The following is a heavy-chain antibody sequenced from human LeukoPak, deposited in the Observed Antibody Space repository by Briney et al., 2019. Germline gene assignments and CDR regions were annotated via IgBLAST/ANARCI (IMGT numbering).Heavy chain of an antibody. CDR1: GFTFSSYA. CDR3: AKGSEGYCGGGNCYFYF. CDR2: ISGSGVTT. Sequence: GSLRLSCAASGFTFSSYAMSWVRQAPGKGLEWVSAISGSGVTTYYADSVKGRFTISRDNSKNTLFLLMNSLRAEDTAVYYCAKGSEGYCGGGNCYFYFWGQGTLVSVSS. J-gene: IGHJ4*02. V-gene: IGHV3-23*01. D-gene: IGHD2-15*01.